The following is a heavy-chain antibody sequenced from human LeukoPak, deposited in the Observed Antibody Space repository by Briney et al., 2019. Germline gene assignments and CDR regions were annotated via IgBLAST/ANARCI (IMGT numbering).Heavy chain of an antibody. J-gene: IGHJ4*02. Sequence: PSETLSLTCTVSGGSTGSDYWSWIRQPPGKGLEWIAYVYYSGVTSYNPSLTGRVAISIDTSKSQFSLKLSSVTAADTAVYYCARLSLHCSGGSCYRGAFDSWGQGTLVTVSS. CDR3: ARLSLHCSGGSCYRGAFDS. V-gene: IGHV4-59*08. CDR2: VYYSGVT. D-gene: IGHD2-15*01. CDR1: GGSTGSDY.